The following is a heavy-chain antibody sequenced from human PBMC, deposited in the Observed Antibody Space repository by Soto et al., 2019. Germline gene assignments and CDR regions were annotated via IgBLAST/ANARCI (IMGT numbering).Heavy chain of an antibody. D-gene: IGHD3-10*01. CDR2: ISGSGGST. J-gene: IGHJ4*02. CDR3: AKGMVRGVITPFDY. V-gene: IGHV3-23*01. Sequence: GGSLRLSCAASGFTFSSYAMSWVRQAPGKGPEWVSAISGSGGSTYYADSVKGRFTISRDNSKNTLYLQMNSLRAEDTAVYYCAKGMVRGVITPFDYWGQGTLVTVSS. CDR1: GFTFSSYA.